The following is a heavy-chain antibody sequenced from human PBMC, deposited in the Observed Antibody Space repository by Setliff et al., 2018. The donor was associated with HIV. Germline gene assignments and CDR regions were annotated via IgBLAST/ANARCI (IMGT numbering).Heavy chain of an antibody. V-gene: IGHV4-61*02. Sequence: SETLSLTCTVSGGSISTGSYYWSWIRQPAGKGLEWIGRVYSTGSTKYNPSLKSRVTISADTSKNQFSLKLSSVTAADTAVYYCARAPSLVGAFDIWGQGTMVTVSS. CDR1: GGSISTGSYY. D-gene: IGHD1-26*01. CDR3: ARAPSLVGAFDI. CDR2: VYSTGST. J-gene: IGHJ3*02.